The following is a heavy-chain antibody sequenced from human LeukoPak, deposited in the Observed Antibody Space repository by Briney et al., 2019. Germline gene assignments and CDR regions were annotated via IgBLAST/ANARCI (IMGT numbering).Heavy chain of an antibody. CDR3: ARHPRSGSYYYYYYGMDV. CDR2: IYYSGST. D-gene: IGHD3-10*01. CDR1: GGSISRYY. V-gene: IGHV4-59*08. J-gene: IGHJ6*02. Sequence: SETLSLTCTVSGGSISRYYWSWIRQPPGKGLEWIGYIYYSGSTNYNPSLKSRVTISVDTSKNQFSLKLSSVTAADTAVYYCARHPRSGSYYYYYYGMDVWGQGTTVTVSS.